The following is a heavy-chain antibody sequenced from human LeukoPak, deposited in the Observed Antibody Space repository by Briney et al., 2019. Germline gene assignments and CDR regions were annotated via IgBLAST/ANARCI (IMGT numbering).Heavy chain of an antibody. D-gene: IGHD3-16*02. CDR2: IYYSGSA. Sequence: SETLSLTCTVSGGSISSYYWSWIRQPPGKGLEWIGYIYYSGSANYNPSLKSRVTISVDTSKNQFSLKLSSVTAADTAVYYCARGRDYVWGSYRYLFDYWGQGTLVTVSS. CDR1: GGSISSYY. J-gene: IGHJ4*02. V-gene: IGHV4-59*01. CDR3: ARGRDYVWGSYRYLFDY.